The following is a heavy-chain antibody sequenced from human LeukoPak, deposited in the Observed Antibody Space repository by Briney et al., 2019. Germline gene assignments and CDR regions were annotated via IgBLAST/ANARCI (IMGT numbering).Heavy chain of an antibody. D-gene: IGHD2-2*01. CDR1: GFTFGSYG. Sequence: PGGSLRLSCAASGFTFGSYGMHWVRQAPGKGLEWVAVIWYDGSNKYYADSVKGRFTISRDNSKNTLYLQMNSLRAEDTAVYYCARVLGYQLLWFDYYGMDVWGQGTTVTVSS. V-gene: IGHV3-33*01. J-gene: IGHJ6*02. CDR3: ARVLGYQLLWFDYYGMDV. CDR2: IWYDGSNK.